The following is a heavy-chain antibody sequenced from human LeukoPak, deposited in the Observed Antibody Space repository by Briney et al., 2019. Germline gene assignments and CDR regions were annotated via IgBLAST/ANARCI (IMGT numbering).Heavy chain of an antibody. J-gene: IGHJ5*02. D-gene: IGHD6-13*01. CDR3: AGGIAAADPPNWFDP. CDR1: SGSITNYY. V-gene: IGHV4-59*01. Sequence: SETLSLTCTVSSGSITNYYWSWIRQPPGEGLEWIGYIYYSGSTNYNPSLKSRVTISVDTSKNQFSLKLSSVTAADTAVYYCAGGIAAADPPNWFDPWGQGTLVTVSS. CDR2: IYYSGST.